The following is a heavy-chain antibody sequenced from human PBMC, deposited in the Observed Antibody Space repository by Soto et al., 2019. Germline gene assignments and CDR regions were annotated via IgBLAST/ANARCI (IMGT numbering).Heavy chain of an antibody. Sequence: QVQLQESGPGLVQPSGTLSLTCAVSGDSINNSHWWSWVRQTPGKGLEWIGETYHSGTTNYNPSPKTRVPISIDKSKNQFSLKMNSVTAADTAVYYCAREVNSSPARGPNWFDPWGQGTLVTVSS. CDR1: GDSINNSHW. V-gene: IGHV4-4*02. D-gene: IGHD6-13*01. J-gene: IGHJ5*02. CDR3: AREVNSSPARGPNWFDP. CDR2: TYHSGTT.